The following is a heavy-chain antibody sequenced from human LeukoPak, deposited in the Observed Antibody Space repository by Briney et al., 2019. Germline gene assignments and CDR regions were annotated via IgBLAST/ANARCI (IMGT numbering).Heavy chain of an antibody. J-gene: IGHJ4*02. D-gene: IGHD3-16*01. V-gene: IGHV4-59*01. CDR1: GGCISGNY. CDR3: ARVGVAKRYYFDY. Sequence: SGTLSLTCTVSGGCISGNYSSWYRPVPGRGRGWVGYIFYIGSTHYNPRLTSGVTISLYTSQSQISLKPTSVTAAGTAMCYSARVGVAKRYYFDYWGQGTLVTVSS. CDR2: IFYIGST.